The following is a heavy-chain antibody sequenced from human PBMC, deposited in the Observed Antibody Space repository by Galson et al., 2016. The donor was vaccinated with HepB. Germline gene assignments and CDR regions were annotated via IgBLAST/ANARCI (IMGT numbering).Heavy chain of an antibody. V-gene: IGHV5-51*01. J-gene: IGHJ4*02. Sequence: QSGAEVKKPGESLKISCKGSGSKFTNYWIGWVRQMPGKGLEWMGIIYPGDLDIKYSPSFQGLVTISVDKSTSTVYLQWSSLKASDSAMYYCARHTFHFDYWGQGTQVTVSS. CDR3: ARHTFHFDY. CDR2: IYPGDLDI. CDR1: GSKFTNYW.